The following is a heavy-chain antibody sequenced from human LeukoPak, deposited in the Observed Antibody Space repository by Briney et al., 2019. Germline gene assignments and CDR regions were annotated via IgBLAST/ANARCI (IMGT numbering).Heavy chain of an antibody. CDR3: ARTTEGGYTYDYFYYYYMDV. CDR2: INVYNGKT. J-gene: IGHJ6*03. V-gene: IGHV1-18*01. D-gene: IGHD5-18*01. Sequence: GASVKVSCKASGYSFTYYGISWVRQAPGQGLEWLGWINVYNGKTNYARKLQERVTMTTDTSTSTAYMELRSLRSDDTAVYYCARTTEGGYTYDYFYYYYMDVWGKGTTVTISS. CDR1: GYSFTYYG.